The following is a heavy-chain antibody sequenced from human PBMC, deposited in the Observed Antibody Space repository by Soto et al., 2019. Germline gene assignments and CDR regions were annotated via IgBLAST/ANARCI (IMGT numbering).Heavy chain of an antibody. Sequence: ASVKVSCKASGGTFSSYAISWVRQAPGQGLEWMGWINAFNGNTKYSQKFQGRVTITRDTSASTAYMELSSLRSEDTAVYYCARDRLGYCSGGSCPALDAFDIWGQGTMVTVSS. V-gene: IGHV1-3*01. CDR1: GGTFSSYA. CDR2: INAFNGNT. J-gene: IGHJ3*02. D-gene: IGHD2-15*01. CDR3: ARDRLGYCSGGSCPALDAFDI.